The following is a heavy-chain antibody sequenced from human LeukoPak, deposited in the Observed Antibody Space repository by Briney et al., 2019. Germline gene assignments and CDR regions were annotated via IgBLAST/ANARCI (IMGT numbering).Heavy chain of an antibody. CDR1: GFTFSSYG. CDR3: AKDIITMIRGVIGLPDY. V-gene: IGHV3-30*02. CDR2: TRYDEDNK. Sequence: GGSLRLSCAASGFTFSSYGMNWVRQAPGKGLEWVAFTRYDEDNKYYAESVKGRFTISRDNSKNTLFLQMNSLRAEDTAVYYCAKDIITMIRGVIGLPDYWGQGTQVTVSS. D-gene: IGHD3-10*01. J-gene: IGHJ4*02.